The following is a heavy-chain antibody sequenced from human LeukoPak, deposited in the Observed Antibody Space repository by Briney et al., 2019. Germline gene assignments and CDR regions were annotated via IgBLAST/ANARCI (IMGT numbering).Heavy chain of an antibody. J-gene: IGHJ5*02. V-gene: IGHV3-74*01. CDR2: INSDGSST. CDR1: GFTFSSYW. Sequence: GGSLRLSCAASGFTFSSYWMHWVRQAPGKGLVWVSRINSDGSSTSYADSVRGRFSISRDNAKNTLYLQMNSLRDEDTAVYYCARGLGYCSSTRCSLNWFDPWGQGTLVTVSS. CDR3: ARGLGYCSSTRCSLNWFDP. D-gene: IGHD2-2*01.